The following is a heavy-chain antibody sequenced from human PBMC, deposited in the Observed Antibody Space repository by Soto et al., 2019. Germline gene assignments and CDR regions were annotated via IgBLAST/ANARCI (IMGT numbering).Heavy chain of an antibody. CDR3: AREYGATYYDILTGHRGSNPLDY. Sequence: GGSLRLSCAASGFTFSSYSMNWVRQAPGKGLEWVSYISSSSSTIYYADSVKGRFTISRDNAKNSLYLQMNSLRAEDTAVYYCAREYGATYYDILTGHRGSNPLDYWGQGTLVTVSS. CDR2: ISSSSSTI. V-gene: IGHV3-48*01. CDR1: GFTFSSYS. J-gene: IGHJ4*02. D-gene: IGHD3-9*01.